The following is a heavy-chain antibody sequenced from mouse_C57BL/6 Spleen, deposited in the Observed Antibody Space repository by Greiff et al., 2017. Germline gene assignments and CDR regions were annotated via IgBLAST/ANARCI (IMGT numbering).Heavy chain of an antibody. V-gene: IGHV1-26*01. CDR2: INPNNGGT. CDR3: ARDYGSSYRAWFAY. Sequence: EVQLQQSGPELVKPGASVKISCKASGYTFTDYYMNWVKQSHGKSLEWIGDINPNNGGTSYNQKFKGKATLTVDKSSSTAYMELRSLTSEDSAVYYCARDYGSSYRAWFAYWGQGTLVTVSA. J-gene: IGHJ3*01. D-gene: IGHD1-1*01. CDR1: GYTFTDYY.